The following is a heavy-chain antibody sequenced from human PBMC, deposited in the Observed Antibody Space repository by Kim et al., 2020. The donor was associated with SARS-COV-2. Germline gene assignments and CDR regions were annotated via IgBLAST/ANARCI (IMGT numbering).Heavy chain of an antibody. CDR1: GGSVSSGSYY. V-gene: IGHV4-61*01. J-gene: IGHJ6*01. CDR3: ARVPGVVGATIDYYYY. D-gene: IGHD1-26*01. Sequence: SETLSLTCTVSGGSVSSGSYYWSWIRQPPGKGLEWIGYIYYSGSTNYNPSLKSRVTISVDTSKNQFSLKLSSVTAADTAVYYCARVPGVVGATIDYYYY. CDR2: IYYSGST.